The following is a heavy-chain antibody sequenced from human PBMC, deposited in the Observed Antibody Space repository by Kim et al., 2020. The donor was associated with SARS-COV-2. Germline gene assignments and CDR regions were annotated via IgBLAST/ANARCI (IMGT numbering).Heavy chain of an antibody. Sequence: TGYAQKFQGRVTMTRNTSISTAYMELSSLRSEDTAVYYCARVGATVTDYWGQGTLVTVSS. CDR3: ARVGATVTDY. CDR2: T. J-gene: IGHJ4*02. V-gene: IGHV1-8*01. D-gene: IGHD4-17*01.